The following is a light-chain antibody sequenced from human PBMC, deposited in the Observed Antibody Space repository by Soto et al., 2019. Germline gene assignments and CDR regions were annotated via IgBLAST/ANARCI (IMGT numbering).Light chain of an antibody. CDR3: ATWDDRLTAWV. CDR2: YND. CDR1: NSNIGSNA. V-gene: IGLV1-36*01. Sequence: QSVLTQSPSVSGAPRQSVNISCSGNNSNIGSNAVHWYQQLPGKAPKLLMYYNDMLPSGVSDRFSGSKSGTSASLAISGLQSEAEGDYYCATWDDRLTAWVFGGGTKLTVL. J-gene: IGLJ3*02.